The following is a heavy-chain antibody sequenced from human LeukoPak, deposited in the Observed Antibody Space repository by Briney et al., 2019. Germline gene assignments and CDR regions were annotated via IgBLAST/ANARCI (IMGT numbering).Heavy chain of an antibody. J-gene: IGHJ6*03. CDR3: ARGAGSSPHYYYYYYMDV. CDR2: ISSNGGST. CDR1: GFTFSSYA. D-gene: IGHD6-6*01. V-gene: IGHV3-64*01. Sequence: GGSLRLSCAASGFTFSSYAMHWVRRAPGKGLEYVSAISSNGGSTYYANSVKGRFTISRDNSKNTLYLQMGSLRAEDMAVYYCARGAGSSPHYYYYYYMDVWGKGTTVTVSS.